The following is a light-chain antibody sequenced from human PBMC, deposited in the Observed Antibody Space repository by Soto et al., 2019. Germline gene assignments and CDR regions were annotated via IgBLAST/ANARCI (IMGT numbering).Light chain of an antibody. V-gene: IGLV2-14*01. CDR1: SSDIGGYDY. CDR2: DVN. CDR3: TSYASGSSHVV. J-gene: IGLJ2*01. Sequence: QPASVSGSPGQSITLSCTGTSSDIGGYDYVSWYQRHPGKAPKLIIYDVNNRPSGVSNRFSGSKSGNTASLTISGLQAEDEADYYCTSYASGSSHVVFGGGTKLTVL.